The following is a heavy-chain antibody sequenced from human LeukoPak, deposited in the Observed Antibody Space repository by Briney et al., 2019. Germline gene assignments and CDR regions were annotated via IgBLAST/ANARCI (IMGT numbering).Heavy chain of an antibody. CDR1: GGSFSGYY. J-gene: IGHJ6*03. CDR2: INHSGST. Sequence: SETLSLTCAVYGGSFSGYYWSWIRQPPGKGLEWIGEINHSGSTNYDPSLKSRVTISVDTSKNQFSLKLSSVTAADTAVYYCAREIHDYYYYYMDVWGKGTTVTVSS. CDR3: AREIHDYYYYYMDV. V-gene: IGHV4-34*01.